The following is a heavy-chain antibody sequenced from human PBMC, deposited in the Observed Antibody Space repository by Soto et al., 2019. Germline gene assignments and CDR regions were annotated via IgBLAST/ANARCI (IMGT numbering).Heavy chain of an antibody. J-gene: IGHJ3*02. CDR1: GGSFSGYY. V-gene: IGHV4-34*01. CDR3: ARGYSGYDWALDAFDI. D-gene: IGHD5-12*01. Sequence: SETLSLTCAVYGGSFSGYYWSWIRQPPGKGLEWIGEINHSGSTNYNPSLKSRVTISVDTSKNQFSLKLSSVTAADTAVYYCARGYSGYDWALDAFDICGQGTMVTVSS. CDR2: INHSGST.